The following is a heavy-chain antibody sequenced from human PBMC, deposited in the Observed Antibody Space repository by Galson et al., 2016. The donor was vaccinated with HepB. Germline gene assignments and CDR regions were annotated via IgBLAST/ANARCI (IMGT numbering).Heavy chain of an antibody. Sequence: SLRLSCAASGFTFSSYGMHWVPQAPGKGLEWVAVIWYDGSNNYYADSVKGRFTISGDNSKNTLYLQMNSLRAEDTAVYYCARVSGESGPDSGGQGTLVTVSS. CDR2: IWYDGSNN. CDR1: GFTFSSYG. J-gene: IGHJ4*02. CDR3: ARVSGESGPDS. V-gene: IGHV3-33*01. D-gene: IGHD3-10*01.